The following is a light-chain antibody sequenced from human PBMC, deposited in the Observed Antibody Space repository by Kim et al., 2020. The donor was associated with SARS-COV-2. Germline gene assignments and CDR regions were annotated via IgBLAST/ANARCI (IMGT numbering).Light chain of an antibody. Sequence: QTAPRTCTGSSNDVGRRGAAWLQQYQGHPPKLLSYREDNPTLQISERFSASRSGNTASLTITGLQPEDEADYYCSAWDIRLNVWLFGGGTQLTVL. V-gene: IGLV10-54*04. CDR2: RED. J-gene: IGLJ3*02. CDR1: SNDVGRRG. CDR3: SAWDIRLNVWL.